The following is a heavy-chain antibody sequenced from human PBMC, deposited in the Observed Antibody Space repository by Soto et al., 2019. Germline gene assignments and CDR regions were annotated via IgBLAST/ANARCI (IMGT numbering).Heavy chain of an antibody. CDR1: GGSISSGDYY. Sequence: KPSETLSLTCTVSGGSISSGDYYCSWIRQPPGKGLEWIGYIYYSGSTYYNPSLKSRVTISVDTSKNQFSLKLSSVTAADTAVYYCARRMFRRSTTIRAVNYYALDVWGQGTTVTVSS. V-gene: IGHV4-30-4*01. J-gene: IGHJ6*02. D-gene: IGHD3-10*01. CDR3: ARRMFRRSTTIRAVNYYALDV. CDR2: IYYSGST.